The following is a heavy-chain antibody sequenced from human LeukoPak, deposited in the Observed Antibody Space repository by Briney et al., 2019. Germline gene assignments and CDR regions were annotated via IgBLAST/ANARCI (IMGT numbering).Heavy chain of an antibody. CDR3: ARVWTYYYGMDV. Sequence: SVKVSCKASGGTFSSYAISWVRQAPGQGLEWMGRIIPILGIANYAQKFQGRVTITADKSTSTAYMELSSLRSEDTAVYYCARVWTYYYGMDVWGRGTTVTVSS. V-gene: IGHV1-69*04. CDR1: GGTFSSYA. CDR2: IIPILGIA. J-gene: IGHJ6*02. D-gene: IGHD3-10*01.